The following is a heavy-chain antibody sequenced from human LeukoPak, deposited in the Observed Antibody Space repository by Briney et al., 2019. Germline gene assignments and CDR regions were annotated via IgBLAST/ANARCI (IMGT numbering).Heavy chain of an antibody. V-gene: IGHV4-59*01. D-gene: IGHD2-15*01. CDR2: IYYIGST. CDR3: ARAASVYCSGGSCPCRY. CDR1: GGSISNYY. J-gene: IGHJ4*02. Sequence: PSETLSLTCTVSGGSISNYYWSWIRQPPGKELEWIGYIYYIGSTNYNPSLKRRVTISVDTSKNQFSLKLSSVTAADTAVYYCARAASVYCSGGSCPCRYWGQGTLVTVSS.